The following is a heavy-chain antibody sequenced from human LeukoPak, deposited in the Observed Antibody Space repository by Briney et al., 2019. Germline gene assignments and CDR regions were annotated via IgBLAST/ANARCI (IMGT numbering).Heavy chain of an antibody. CDR1: GGSFSGYY. J-gene: IGHJ4*02. CDR3: ARAPVRGHRRFDY. D-gene: IGHD3-10*01. Sequence: SETLSLTCAVYGGSFSGYYWSWIRQPPGKGLEWIGEINHSGSTNYNPSLKSRVTISVDTSKNQFSLKLSSVTAADTAVYYCARAPVRGHRRFDYWGQGTLVTVSS. CDR2: INHSGST. V-gene: IGHV4-34*01.